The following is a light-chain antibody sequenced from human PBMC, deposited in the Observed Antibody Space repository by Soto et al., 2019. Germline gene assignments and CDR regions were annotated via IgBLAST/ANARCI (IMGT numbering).Light chain of an antibody. CDR1: QSVSSSY. J-gene: IGKJ1*01. CDR2: GAS. Sequence: EIVLTQSPGTLSLSPGERATLSCRASQSVSSSYFAWYQQKPGQAPRLLIYGASSRATGIPDRFSGSGSGTHFTLTISRLEPEDFAEYYCQEYGSSPRTFGQRTKVEIK. CDR3: QEYGSSPRT. V-gene: IGKV3-20*01.